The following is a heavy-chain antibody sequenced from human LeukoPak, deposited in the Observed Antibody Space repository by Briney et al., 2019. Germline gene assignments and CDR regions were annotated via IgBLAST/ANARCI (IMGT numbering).Heavy chain of an antibody. D-gene: IGHD3-10*01. Sequence: GGSLRLSCAASGFIFSSYAMTWVRQAPGKGLEWVSAISGSGGSTYYADSVKGRFTIFRDNSKNTLYLQMNSLRAEDTAVYYCAKEGAYYYGSGSPKPDYWGQGTLVTVSS. CDR1: GFIFSSYA. V-gene: IGHV3-23*01. CDR3: AKEGAYYYGSGSPKPDY. CDR2: ISGSGGST. J-gene: IGHJ4*02.